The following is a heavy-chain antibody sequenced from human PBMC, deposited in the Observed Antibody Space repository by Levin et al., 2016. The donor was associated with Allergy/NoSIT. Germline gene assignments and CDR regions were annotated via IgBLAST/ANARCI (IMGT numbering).Heavy chain of an antibody. CDR2: ISTSGTSK. D-gene: IGHD4-17*01. J-gene: IGHJ5*02. CDR3: ARSNYGGDWFDP. Sequence: VRQAPGKGLEWVSSISTSGTSKYYADSVKGRFTISRDNAKNSLFVQMNSLRDEDTAVYYCARSNYGGDWFDPWGQGTLVTVSS. V-gene: IGHV3-21*01.